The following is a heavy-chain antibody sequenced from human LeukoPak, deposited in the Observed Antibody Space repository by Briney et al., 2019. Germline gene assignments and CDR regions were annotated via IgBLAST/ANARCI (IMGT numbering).Heavy chain of an antibody. J-gene: IGHJ6*03. Sequence: GGSLRLSCVGSTSTFSDYGMHWVRQAPGKGLEWVAFIRYDGTKTYYADSAKGRFTISRDNSKNTLYLEMNSLRAEDTAVFYCAKDGVILAPGIYWYMDVWGRGTTVTVSS. CDR1: TSTFSDYG. V-gene: IGHV3-30*02. CDR2: IRYDGTKT. D-gene: IGHD3-16*02. CDR3: AKDGVILAPGIYWYMDV.